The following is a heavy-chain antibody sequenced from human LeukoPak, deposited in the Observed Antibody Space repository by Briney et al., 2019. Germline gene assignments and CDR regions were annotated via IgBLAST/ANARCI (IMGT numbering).Heavy chain of an antibody. D-gene: IGHD2-15*01. Sequence: GGSLRLSCEASGFTFSGHSMNWVRQAPGRGLEWVAYIGISSSTIYYADSVKGRFTISRDNVKNSVFLQMNTLRDEDTAVYYCARSGCGSGGGCYNYRNAFDIWGQGTMVTVSS. J-gene: IGHJ3*02. V-gene: IGHV3-48*02. CDR2: IGISSSTI. CDR1: GFTFSGHS. CDR3: ARSGCGSGGGCYNYRNAFDI.